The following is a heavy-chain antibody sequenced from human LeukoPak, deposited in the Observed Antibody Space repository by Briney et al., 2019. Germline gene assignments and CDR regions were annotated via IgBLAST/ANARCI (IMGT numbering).Heavy chain of an antibody. J-gene: IGHJ4*02. CDR3: ARGHYGARYFDY. CDR2: IYHTGST. V-gene: IGHV4-59*12. CDR1: GGSINYYY. D-gene: IGHD4-17*01. Sequence: SETLSLTCTVSGGSINYYYWMWIRQPPGKGLEWIGEIYHTGSTNYNPSLKSRVTISVDKSKNQFSLELSSVTAADTAVYYCARGHYGARYFDYWGQGTLVTVSS.